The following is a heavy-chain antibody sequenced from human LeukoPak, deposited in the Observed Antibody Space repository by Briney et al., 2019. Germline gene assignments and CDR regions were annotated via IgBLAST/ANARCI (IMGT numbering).Heavy chain of an antibody. Sequence: ASVKVSCEASGYTLTKYGISWVRQAPGQGPEWMGWISGYNGNTNYAQKFQGRVTMTTDTSTSTAYMELRDLKSDDTAVYYCGRDHYYGTSAPYNFGIDVWGQGTTVTVSS. V-gene: IGHV1-18*04. CDR1: GYTLTKYG. CDR3: GRDHYYGTSAPYNFGIDV. D-gene: IGHD3-10*01. J-gene: IGHJ6*02. CDR2: ISGYNGNT.